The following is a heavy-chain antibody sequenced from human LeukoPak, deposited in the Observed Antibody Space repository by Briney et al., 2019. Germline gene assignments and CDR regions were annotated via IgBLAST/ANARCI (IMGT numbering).Heavy chain of an antibody. D-gene: IGHD3-10*01. J-gene: IGHJ4*02. Sequence: PSETLSLTCAVSGYSISSGYYWGWIRRPPGKGLEWIGSIYHSGSTYYNPSLKSRVTISVDTSKNQFSLELSSVTAADTAVYYCARDFSITMVRGALDYWGQGTLVTVSS. CDR2: IYHSGST. CDR1: GYSISSGYY. CDR3: ARDFSITMVRGALDY. V-gene: IGHV4-38-2*02.